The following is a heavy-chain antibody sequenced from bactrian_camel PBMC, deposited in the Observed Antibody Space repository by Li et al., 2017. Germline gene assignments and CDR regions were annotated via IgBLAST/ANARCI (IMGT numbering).Heavy chain of an antibody. CDR3: ATNAANFVF. V-gene: IGHV3S1*01. Sequence: HVQLVESGGGSVQAGGSLRLSCTASGFTFSTASMYWVRQAPGKGLEWVSTIDGGATFYVDSVKGRFTISRDNAKNTISLQMNSLKSDDTALYYCATNAANFVFWGQGTQVTVS. J-gene: IGHJ4*01. CDR2: IDGGAT. CDR1: GFTFSTAS.